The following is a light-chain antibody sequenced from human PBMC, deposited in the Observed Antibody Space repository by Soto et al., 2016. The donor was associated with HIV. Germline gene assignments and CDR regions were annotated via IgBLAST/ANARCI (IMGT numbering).Light chain of an antibody. J-gene: IGLJ3*02. Sequence: SYELTQPPSVPVAPGKTARITCGGNKIGSKSVHWYQQKPGQAPILIIYDKNNRPSGIPDRFSGSNSGDTASLTITGAQAEDEADYYCNSRDNSGHHLVVFGGGTKLTV. CDR1: KIGSKS. V-gene: IGLV3-21*01. CDR2: DKN. CDR3: NSRDNSGHHLVV.